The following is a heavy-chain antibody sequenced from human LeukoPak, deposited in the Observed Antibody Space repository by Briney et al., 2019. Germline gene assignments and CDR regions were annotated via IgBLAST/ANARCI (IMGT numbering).Heavy chain of an antibody. V-gene: IGHV1-2*02. J-gene: IGHJ4*02. Sequence: ASVKVSCKASGYTFTAYNIHWVRQAPGQGLEWMGWISANYGGTNYAQKFQGRVTMTRDTSISTAFMDLSRLRSDDTAVYYCARSDSWGSYFTTGNDDWGQGTLVTVSS. CDR1: GYTFTAYN. D-gene: IGHD3-16*01. CDR2: ISANYGGT. CDR3: ARSDSWGSYFTTGNDD.